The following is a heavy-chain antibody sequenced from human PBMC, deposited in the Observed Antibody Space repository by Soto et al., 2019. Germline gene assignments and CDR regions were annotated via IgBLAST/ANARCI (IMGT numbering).Heavy chain of an antibody. CDR3: ARGLSLWFGELSPH. CDR1: GYTFTSYD. V-gene: IGHV1-8*01. J-gene: IGHJ1*01. Sequence: QVQLVQSGAEVKKPGASVKVSCKASGYTFTSYDINWVRQATGQGLEWMGWMNPNSGNTGYAQKFQGRVTVTRNTSISTAYMELSSLRSEDTAVYYCARGLSLWFGELSPHWGQGTLVTVSS. CDR2: MNPNSGNT. D-gene: IGHD3-10*01.